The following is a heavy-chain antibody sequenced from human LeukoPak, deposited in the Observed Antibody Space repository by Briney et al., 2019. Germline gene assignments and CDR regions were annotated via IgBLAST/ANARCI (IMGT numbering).Heavy chain of an antibody. CDR1: GFSVSSYG. Sequence: RSGGSLRLSCAASGFSVSSYGFNWVRQAPGRGLEWVSYISTSGTSMYYADSVRGRFTVSRDNAKNSLYLQMNNLRAEDTAVYYCARDRSGWYYFDHWGQGTLVTVSS. V-gene: IGHV3-48*03. CDR3: ARDRSGWYYFDH. J-gene: IGHJ4*02. D-gene: IGHD6-19*01. CDR2: ISTSGTSM.